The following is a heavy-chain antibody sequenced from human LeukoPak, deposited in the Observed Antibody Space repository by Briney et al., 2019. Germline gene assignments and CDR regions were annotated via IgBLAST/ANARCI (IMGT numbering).Heavy chain of an antibody. V-gene: IGHV1-8*01. D-gene: IGHD4-11*01. Sequence: ASVKVSCKASGYTFTSYDINWVRQATGQGLEWMGWMNPNSGNTGYAQKFQGRVTMTRNTSISTAYMELSSLRSDDTAVYYCARGGLPIYYYYMDVWGKGTTVTVSS. J-gene: IGHJ6*03. CDR1: GYTFTSYD. CDR2: MNPNSGNT. CDR3: ARGGLPIYYYYMDV.